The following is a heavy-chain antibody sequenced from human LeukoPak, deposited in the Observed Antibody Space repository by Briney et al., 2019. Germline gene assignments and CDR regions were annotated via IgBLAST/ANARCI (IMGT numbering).Heavy chain of an antibody. CDR3: ARGGLWFDP. CDR1: GFTFSSHW. J-gene: IGHJ5*02. Sequence: GGSLRLPCAASGFTFSSHWMSWVRQAPGKGLEWVANIKQDGSEKYYVDSVKGRFTISRDNAKNSLYLQMNSLRAEGTAVYYCARGGLWFDPWGQGTLVTVSS. CDR2: IKQDGSEK. V-gene: IGHV3-7*01.